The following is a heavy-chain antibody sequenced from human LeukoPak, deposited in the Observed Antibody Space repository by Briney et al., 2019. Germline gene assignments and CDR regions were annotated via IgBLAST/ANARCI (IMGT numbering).Heavy chain of an antibody. D-gene: IGHD5-18*01. CDR2: IKQDGSEK. Sequence: GGSLRLSCAASGFTFSSYWMSWVRQAPGKGLEWVANIKQDGSEKDYVDSVKGRFTISRDNAKNSLYAQMNSLRAEDTAVYYCARDLGYSYGYAFDYWGQGTLVTVSS. CDR1: GFTFSSYW. CDR3: ARDLGYSYGYAFDY. J-gene: IGHJ4*02. V-gene: IGHV3-7*01.